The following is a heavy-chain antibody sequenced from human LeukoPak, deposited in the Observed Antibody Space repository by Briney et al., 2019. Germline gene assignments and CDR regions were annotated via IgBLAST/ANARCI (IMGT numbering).Heavy chain of an antibody. CDR1: GGSFSGYY. CDR2: INHSGST. D-gene: IGHD3-16*01. CDR3: ALRGYVWGSYGDY. Sequence: SETLSLTCAVYGGSFSGYYWSWIRQPPGKGLEWTGEINHSGSTNYNPSLKSRVTISVDTSKNQFSLKLSSVTAADTAVYYCALRGYVWGSYGDYWGQGTLVTVSS. V-gene: IGHV4-34*01. J-gene: IGHJ4*02.